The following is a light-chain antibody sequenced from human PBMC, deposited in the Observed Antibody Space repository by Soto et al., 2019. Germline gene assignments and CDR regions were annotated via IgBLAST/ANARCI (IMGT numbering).Light chain of an antibody. J-gene: IGLJ2*01. V-gene: IGLV1-40*01. CDR3: QSYDSSLSGSV. Sequence: QSVLTQPPSVSGAPGQRVTISCTGGSSNIGAGYDVHWYQQFPGTAPKLLIYGNNNRPSGVPDRFSGSKSGTSASLDITGLQAEDEADYYCQSYDSSLSGSVFGGGTKLTVL. CDR2: GNN. CDR1: SSNIGAGYD.